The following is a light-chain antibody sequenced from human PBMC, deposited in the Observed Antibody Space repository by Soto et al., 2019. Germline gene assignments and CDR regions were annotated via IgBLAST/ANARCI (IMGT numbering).Light chain of an antibody. CDR3: QQYNSYSGT. V-gene: IGKV1-5*03. CDR1: QSSSW. J-gene: IGKJ2*01. CDR2: KAS. Sequence: DIQMTQSPSTLSASVGDRVTITCRASQSSSWLAWYQQKPGKAPKLLIYKASSLESGVPSRFSGSGSGTEFTLTISSLQPDDFATYYCQQYNSYSGTFGQGTKLEIK.